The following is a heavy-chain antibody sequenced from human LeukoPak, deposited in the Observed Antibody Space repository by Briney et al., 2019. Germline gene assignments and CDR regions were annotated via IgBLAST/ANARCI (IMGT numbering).Heavy chain of an antibody. D-gene: IGHD6-13*01. J-gene: IGHJ4*02. CDR3: ARDLRSSSWSYYFDY. CDR2: VFYSGST. Sequence: SETLSLTCTVSGDSIREYYWSWIRQPPGKGLGWIGYVFYSGSTNYNPSLKSRVTTSVDTSKNQLSLKLSSVTAADTAVYYCARDLRSSSWSYYFDYWGQGTLVTVSS. CDR1: GDSIREYY. V-gene: IGHV4-59*01.